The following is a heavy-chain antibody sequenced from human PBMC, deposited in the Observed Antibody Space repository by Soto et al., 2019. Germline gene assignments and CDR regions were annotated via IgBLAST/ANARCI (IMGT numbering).Heavy chain of an antibody. D-gene: IGHD4-17*01. CDR3: ARYDYGDYYFDY. Sequence: ASVKVSCKASGYTFTSYAMHWVRQAPGQRLEWMGWINAGNGNTKYSQKFQGRVTITRDTSASTAYMELSSLRSEDTAVYYCARYDYGDYYFDYRGQGTLVTVSS. CDR1: GYTFTSYA. V-gene: IGHV1-3*01. J-gene: IGHJ4*02. CDR2: INAGNGNT.